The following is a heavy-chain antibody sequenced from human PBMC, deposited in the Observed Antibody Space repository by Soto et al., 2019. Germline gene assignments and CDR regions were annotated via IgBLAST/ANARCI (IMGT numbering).Heavy chain of an antibody. CDR1: GYTFTSYD. CDR2: MNPNSGNT. V-gene: IGHV1-8*01. Sequence: QVPLVQSGAEVKKPGASVKVSCKASGYTFTSYDINWVRQATGQGLEWMGWMNPNSGNTGYAQKFQGRVTMTRNTSISTAYMELSSLRSEDTAVYYCARGPTMTRTYYDILTGYPHYYYYYMDVWGKGTTVTVSS. CDR3: ARGPTMTRTYYDILTGYPHYYYYYMDV. D-gene: IGHD3-9*01. J-gene: IGHJ6*03.